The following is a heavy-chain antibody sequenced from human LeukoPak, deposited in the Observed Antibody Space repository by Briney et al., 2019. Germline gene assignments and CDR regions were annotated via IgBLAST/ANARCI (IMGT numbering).Heavy chain of an antibody. CDR3: AKDRYYYDSSGYFDY. D-gene: IGHD3-22*01. Sequence: GGSLRLSCAASGFIFSNYAMTWVRQAPGKGLEWVSTISGSDGATYYADSVKGRFTIFRDDSKNTLYLQMNSLRADDTAVYYCAKDRYYYDSSGYFDYWGQGTLVTVSS. CDR2: ISGSDGAT. CDR1: GFIFSNYA. V-gene: IGHV3-23*01. J-gene: IGHJ4*02.